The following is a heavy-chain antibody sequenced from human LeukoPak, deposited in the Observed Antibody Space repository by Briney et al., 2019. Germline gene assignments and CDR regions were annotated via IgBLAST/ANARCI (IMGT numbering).Heavy chain of an antibody. CDR1: GYSISSGYY. J-gene: IGHJ4*02. Sequence: PSETLSLTCAVSGYSISSGYYWGWIRQPPGKGLEWIGRIYHSGSTYYNPSLKRRVTISVDTSKNQFSLKLSSVTAAVTALYYCARHPLNYYGSGSYLDYWGQGTLVTVSS. D-gene: IGHD3-10*01. V-gene: IGHV4-38-2*01. CDR2: IYHSGST. CDR3: ARHPLNYYGSGSYLDY.